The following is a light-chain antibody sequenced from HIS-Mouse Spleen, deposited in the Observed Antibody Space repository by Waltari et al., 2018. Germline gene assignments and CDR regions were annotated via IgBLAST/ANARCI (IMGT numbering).Light chain of an antibody. CDR1: SRDVGCYNY. CDR3: CSYAGSYTFFV. Sequence: QSALTQPRSVSGSPGQSVTIPCTGTSRDVGCYNYVSWYQQHPGKAPKLMIYDVSKRPSGVPDRFSGSKSGNTASLTISGLQAEDEADYYCCSYAGSYTFFVFGTGTKVTVL. J-gene: IGLJ1*01. CDR2: DVS. V-gene: IGLV2-11*01.